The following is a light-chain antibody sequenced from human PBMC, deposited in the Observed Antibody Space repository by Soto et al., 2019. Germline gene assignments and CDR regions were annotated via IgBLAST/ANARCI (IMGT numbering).Light chain of an antibody. J-gene: IGLJ1*01. V-gene: IGLV2-14*03. CDR1: SSDVGRYNA. CDR2: DVS. CDR3: SSYTVSGSYV. Sequence: QSALTQPASVSGSPGQSITISCSGTSSDVGRYNAVSWYQRHPGKVPQLMIYDVSIRPSGISDRFSASKSGNMASLTISGLQAEDEADYYCSSYTVSGSYVFGTGTKVTVL.